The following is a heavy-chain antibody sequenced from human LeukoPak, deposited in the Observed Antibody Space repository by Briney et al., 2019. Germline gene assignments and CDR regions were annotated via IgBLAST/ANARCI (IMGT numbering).Heavy chain of an antibody. CDR3: AIYTGYYFDY. D-gene: IGHD1-14*01. J-gene: IGHJ4*02. Sequence: SETLSLTCTVSGGSISSYYWSWIRQPPGKGLEWIGYIYYSGSTNYNPSLKSRVTISVDTSKNQFSLKLSSVTAADTAVYYCAIYTGYYFDYWGQGTLVTVSS. V-gene: IGHV4-59*01. CDR2: IYYSGST. CDR1: GGSISSYY.